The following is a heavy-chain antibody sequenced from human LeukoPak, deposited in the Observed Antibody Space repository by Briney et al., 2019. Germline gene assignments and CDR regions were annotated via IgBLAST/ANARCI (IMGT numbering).Heavy chain of an antibody. J-gene: IGHJ4*02. Sequence: GGSLRLSCAASGFTFSSYGMHWVRQAPGKGLEWVAVISYDGSNKYYADSVKGRFTISRDNSKNTLYLQMNSLRAEDTAVYYCAKDAGNYYGSGELRNYFDYWGQGTLVTVSS. CDR2: ISYDGSNK. V-gene: IGHV3-30*18. CDR1: GFTFSSYG. CDR3: AKDAGNYYGSGELRNYFDY. D-gene: IGHD3-10*01.